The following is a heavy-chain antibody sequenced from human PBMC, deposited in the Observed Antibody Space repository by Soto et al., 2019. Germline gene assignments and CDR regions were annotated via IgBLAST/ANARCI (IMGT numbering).Heavy chain of an antibody. CDR2: IYHSGST. J-gene: IGHJ5*02. D-gene: IGHD6-13*01. CDR1: GGSISSGGYS. Sequence: QLQLQESGSGLVKPSQTLSLTCAVSGGSISSGGYSWSWIRQPPGKGLEWIGYIYHSGSTYYNPSLKSRVTISVDRSKNQFSLKLSSVTAADTAVYYCARETYSISWHSGNWFDPWGQGTLVTVSS. V-gene: IGHV4-30-2*01. CDR3: ARETYSISWHSGNWFDP.